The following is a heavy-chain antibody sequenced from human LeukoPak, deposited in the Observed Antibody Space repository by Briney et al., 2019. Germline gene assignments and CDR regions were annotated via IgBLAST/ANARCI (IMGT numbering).Heavy chain of an antibody. Sequence: PGGSLRLSCAASGFTFSSYWIHWVRQAPGKGLLWVSRINPDGLSTSHADPVKGRFTISRDNAKNTLYLQMNSLRAEDTAVYYCAKDFARDYGDPGRDWFDPWGQGTLVTVSS. CDR1: GFTFSSYW. CDR3: AKDFARDYGDPGRDWFDP. J-gene: IGHJ5*02. CDR2: INPDGLST. V-gene: IGHV3-74*01. D-gene: IGHD4-17*01.